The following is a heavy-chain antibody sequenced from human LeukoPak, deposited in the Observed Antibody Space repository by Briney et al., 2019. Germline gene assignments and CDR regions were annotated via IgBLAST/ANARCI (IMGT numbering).Heavy chain of an antibody. D-gene: IGHD6-19*01. CDR1: GFIFSNYA. CDR2: ISSRGDST. V-gene: IGHV3-23*01. CDR3: VKGPRPDITVAHSVEN. Sequence: GGSLRLSCAASGFIFSNYAMSWVRQVPGRGLEWVSTISSRGDSTYVADSVKGRFTISRDNSKNSLYLQMNTVRAEDTAVYYCVKGPRPDITVAHSVENWGQGTLVTVSS. J-gene: IGHJ4*02.